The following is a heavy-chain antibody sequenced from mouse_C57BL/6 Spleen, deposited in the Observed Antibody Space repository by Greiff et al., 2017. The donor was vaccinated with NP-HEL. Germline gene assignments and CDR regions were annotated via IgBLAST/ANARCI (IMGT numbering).Heavy chain of an antibody. D-gene: IGHD2-13*01. CDR1: GFNIKDDY. V-gene: IGHV14-4*01. Sequence: VQLQQSGAELVRPGASAKLSCTASGFNIKDDYMHWVKQRPEQGLEWIGWIDPENGDTEYASKFQGKATITADTSSNTAYLQLSSLTSEDTAVYYCTRLLGTHWGQGTLVTVSA. CDR3: TRLLGTH. CDR2: IDPENGDT. J-gene: IGHJ3*01.